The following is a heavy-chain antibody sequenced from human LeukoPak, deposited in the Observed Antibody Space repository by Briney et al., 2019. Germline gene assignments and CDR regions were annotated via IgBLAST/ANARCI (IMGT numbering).Heavy chain of an antibody. D-gene: IGHD4-17*01. Sequence: SETLSLTCTVSGGSISSSSYYWGWIRQPPGKGLEWIGYIYYSGSTNYNPSLKSRVTISVDTSKNQFSLKLSSVTAADTAVYYCARVTSDYGDPDAFDIWGQGTMVTVSS. CDR1: GGSISSSSYY. V-gene: IGHV4-61*05. CDR3: ARVTSDYGDPDAFDI. CDR2: IYYSGST. J-gene: IGHJ3*02.